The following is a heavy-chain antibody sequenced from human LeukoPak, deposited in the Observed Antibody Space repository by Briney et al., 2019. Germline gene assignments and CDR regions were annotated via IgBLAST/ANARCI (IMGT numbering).Heavy chain of an antibody. CDR2: IYPGDSDT. CDR1: GYSFTSYW. CDR3: ARNSMVRGVIIRNDY. D-gene: IGHD3-10*01. V-gene: IGHV5-51*01. J-gene: IGHJ4*02. Sequence: GESLKISCKGSGYSFTSYWIGWVRQMPGKGLEWMGIIYPGDSDTRYSPSFQGQVTISADKSISTAYLQWSSLKASDTAMYYCARNSMVRGVIIRNDYWGQGTLVTVSS.